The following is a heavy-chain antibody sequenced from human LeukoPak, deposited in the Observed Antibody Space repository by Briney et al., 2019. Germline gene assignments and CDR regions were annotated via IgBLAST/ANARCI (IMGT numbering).Heavy chain of an antibody. V-gene: IGHV4-34*01. CDR1: GGSFSGYY. CDR3: ARGFTGIAARPFDY. J-gene: IGHJ4*02. D-gene: IGHD6-6*01. CDR2: INHSGGT. Sequence: PSETLSLTCAVYGGSFSGYYWSWIRQPPGKGLEWIGEINHSGGTNYNPSPKSRVTISVDTSKNQFSLKLSSVTAADTAVYYCARGFTGIAARPFDYWGQGTLVTVSS.